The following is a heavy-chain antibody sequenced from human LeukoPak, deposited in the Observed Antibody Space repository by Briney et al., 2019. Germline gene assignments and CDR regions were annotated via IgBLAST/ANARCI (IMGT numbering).Heavy chain of an antibody. J-gene: IGHJ4*02. V-gene: IGHV6-1*01. D-gene: IGHD1-26*01. CDR1: GDSVSSNSAA. Sequence: SQTLSLTCAISGDSVSSNSAAWNWIRQSPSRGLEWLGRTYYRSTWYNDYAVSVQSRITIHPDTSKNQFPLQLNSLTPEDTAVYFCARERGSPTWFDYWGQGTLVTVSS. CDR3: ARERGSPTWFDY. CDR2: TYYRSTWYN.